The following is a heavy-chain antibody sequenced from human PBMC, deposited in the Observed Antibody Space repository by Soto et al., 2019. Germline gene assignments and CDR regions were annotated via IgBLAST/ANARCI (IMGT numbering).Heavy chain of an antibody. Sequence: GASVKVSCKASGCTFTSYGMSWVRQAPVQGLEWMGWISAYNGNTNYAQKLQGRVTMTTDTSTSTAYMELRSLRSDDTAVYYCARASCSSTSCYFGDASDIWGQGTMVNVSS. D-gene: IGHD2-2*01. J-gene: IGHJ3*02. CDR1: GCTFTSYG. V-gene: IGHV1-18*04. CDR3: ARASCSSTSCYFGDASDI. CDR2: ISAYNGNT.